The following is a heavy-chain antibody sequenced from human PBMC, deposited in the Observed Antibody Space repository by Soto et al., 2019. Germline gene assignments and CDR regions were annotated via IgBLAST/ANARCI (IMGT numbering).Heavy chain of an antibody. J-gene: IGHJ4*02. V-gene: IGHV1-3*01. CDR1: GYTFTSYA. CDR2: INAGNGNT. CDR3: ARGPVAAAGTRTYFDY. D-gene: IGHD6-13*01. Sequence: GASVKVSCKASGYTFTSYAMHWVRQAPGQRLEWMGWINAGNGNTKYSQKFQGRVTITRDTSASTAYMELSSLRSEDTAVYYCARGPVAAAGTRTYFDYWGQGTLVTVSS.